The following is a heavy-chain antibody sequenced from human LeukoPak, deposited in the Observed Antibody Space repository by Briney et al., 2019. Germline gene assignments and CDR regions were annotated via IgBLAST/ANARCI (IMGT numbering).Heavy chain of an antibody. CDR1: GGSISSGSYY. CDR2: IYTRGST. J-gene: IGHJ4*02. Sequence: SETLSLTCTVSGGSISSGSYYWSSIRQPAGKGLEWIGRIYTRGSTNYNLSLKSRVTISVDTSKNQFSLKLSSVTAADTAGYYCARSRYSYGFFDYWGQGTLVTVSS. CDR3: ARSRYSYGFFDY. D-gene: IGHD5-18*01. V-gene: IGHV4-61*02.